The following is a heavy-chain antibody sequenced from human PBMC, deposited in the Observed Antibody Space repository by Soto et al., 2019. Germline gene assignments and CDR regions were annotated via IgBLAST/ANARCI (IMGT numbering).Heavy chain of an antibody. J-gene: IGHJ4*02. CDR1: GFNFDDYA. CDR2: ISWNSADI. CDR3: AKGNSCWRD. Sequence: EVQLVESGGDLVQPGRSLRLSCAASGFNFDDYAMHWVRQAPGKGLEWVSHISWNSADIRYADSVKGRFTISRDNAKNSLYLQMNSLRHEDTALYCAKGNSCWRDWGQGTLVTVSS. V-gene: IGHV3-9*01. D-gene: IGHD5-12*01.